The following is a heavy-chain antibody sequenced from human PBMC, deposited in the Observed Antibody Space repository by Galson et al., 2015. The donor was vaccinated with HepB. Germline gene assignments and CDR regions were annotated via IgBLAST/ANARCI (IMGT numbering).Heavy chain of an antibody. J-gene: IGHJ6*03. CDR3: SRGYPVLPPAPGGAPDGSEDYYYYRDA. CDR1: GDTFSTYT. D-gene: IGHD2-2*01. Sequence: SLKVSSKASGDTFSTYTISWVPQAPGQGLEWMGGFVPIFGPATYAPRFQDRLTLTADASPSTAHMELSSLRSEDTAVYYCSRGYPVLPPAPGGAPDGSEDYYYYRDAWGKGTTVTVS. V-gene: IGHV1-69*13. CDR2: FVPIFGPA.